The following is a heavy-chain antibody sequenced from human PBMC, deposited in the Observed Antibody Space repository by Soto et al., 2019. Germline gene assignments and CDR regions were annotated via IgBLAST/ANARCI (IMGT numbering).Heavy chain of an antibody. V-gene: IGHV1-3*01. D-gene: IGHD1-26*01. CDR3: ARDPGSGLRVEPGIFEY. Sequence: QVQLVQSGAEVKKPGASVKVSCNPSGYAFTSYTMHWVRQAPGQGLEWMGWINADNGDSKYSQKLPGRVTITRAPPASIAYMEVSSLRSEDTAVYYWARDPGSGLRVEPGIFEYWGQGTLVTVSS. CDR2: INADNGDS. CDR1: GYAFTSYT. J-gene: IGHJ4*02.